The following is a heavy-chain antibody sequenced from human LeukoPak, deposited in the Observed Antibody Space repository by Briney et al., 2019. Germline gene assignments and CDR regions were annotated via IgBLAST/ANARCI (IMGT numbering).Heavy chain of an antibody. D-gene: IGHD3-16*01. CDR3: ARHDSRESWGGIDY. Sequence: SETLSLTCAVSGGSISSGGYSWGWIRQPPGKGLEWIGYIYHSGSTYYNPSLKSRVTISVDRSKNQFSLKLSSVTAADTAVYYCARHDSRESWGGIDYWGQGTLVTVSS. J-gene: IGHJ4*02. CDR1: GGSISSGGYS. CDR2: IYHSGST. V-gene: IGHV4-30-2*01.